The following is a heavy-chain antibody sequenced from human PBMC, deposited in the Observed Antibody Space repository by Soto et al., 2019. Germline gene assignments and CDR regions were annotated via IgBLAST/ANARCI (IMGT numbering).Heavy chain of an antibody. Sequence: QVQLVESGGGVVQPGRSLRVSCAASGFTFSSYTMHWVRQAPGKGLEWVAAIPYDGSNKYYADSVKGRFTISRDNSKNTLYLQMNSLRLEDTAVYYCARDLVIYCGGDCYSPFDYWGQGTLVTVSS. D-gene: IGHD2-21*02. J-gene: IGHJ4*02. CDR1: GFTFSSYT. V-gene: IGHV3-30-3*01. CDR2: IPYDGSNK. CDR3: ARDLVIYCGGDCYSPFDY.